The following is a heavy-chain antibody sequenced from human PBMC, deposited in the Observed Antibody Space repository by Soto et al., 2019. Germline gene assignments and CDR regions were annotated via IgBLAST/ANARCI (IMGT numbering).Heavy chain of an antibody. CDR1: GFTFSSYA. J-gene: IGHJ6*03. CDR2: ISGSGGST. Sequence: GGSLRLSCAASGFTFSSYAMSWVRQAPGKGLEWVSAISGSGGSTYYADSVKGRFTISRDNSKNTLYLQMNSLRAEDTAVYYCAKEGLGLVVPRNYMDVWGKGTTVTVSS. V-gene: IGHV3-23*01. D-gene: IGHD2-2*01. CDR3: AKEGLGLVVPRNYMDV.